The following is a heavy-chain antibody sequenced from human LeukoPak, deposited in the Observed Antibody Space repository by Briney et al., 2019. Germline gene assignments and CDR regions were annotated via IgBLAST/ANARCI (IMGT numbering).Heavy chain of an antibody. D-gene: IGHD3-22*01. CDR1: GYTFTSYG. J-gene: IGHJ4*02. CDR2: ISAYNGNT. CDR3: ARVSHDSSGYHFDY. Sequence: GASVKVSCKASGYTFTSYGISWVRQAPGQGLEWLGWISAYNGNTNYAQKLQGRVTMTTDTSTSTAYMELRSLRSDDTAVYYCARVSHDSSGYHFDYWGQGTLVTVSS. V-gene: IGHV1-18*01.